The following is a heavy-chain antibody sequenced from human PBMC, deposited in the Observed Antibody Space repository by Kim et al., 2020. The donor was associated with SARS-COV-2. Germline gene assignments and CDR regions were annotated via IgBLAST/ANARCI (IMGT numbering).Heavy chain of an antibody. D-gene: IGHD6-19*01. J-gene: IGHJ4*02. Sequence: ASVKVSCKVSGYTLTELSMHWVRQAPGKGLEWMGGFDPEDGETIYAQKFQSRVTMTEDTSTDTAYMELSSLRSEDTAVYYCATVVRRAVADFDYWGQGTLVTVSS. CDR3: ATVVRRAVADFDY. V-gene: IGHV1-24*01. CDR2: FDPEDGET. CDR1: GYTLTELS.